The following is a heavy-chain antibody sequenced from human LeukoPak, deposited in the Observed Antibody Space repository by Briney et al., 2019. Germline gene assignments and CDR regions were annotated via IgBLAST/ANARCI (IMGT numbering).Heavy chain of an antibody. CDR1: GYTFTNYD. CDR2: MNPNSGNT. D-gene: IGHD2-21*01. J-gene: IGHJ4*02. V-gene: IGHV1-8*01. CDR3: TRSVRNGHIDY. Sequence: ASVMVSCKTSGYTFTNYDINWVRQASGQGLEWMGWMNPNSGNTGYAQTFQGRVTMTRSTSISTAYMELSSLRFEDTAVYYCTRSVRNGHIDYWGQGTLVTVSS.